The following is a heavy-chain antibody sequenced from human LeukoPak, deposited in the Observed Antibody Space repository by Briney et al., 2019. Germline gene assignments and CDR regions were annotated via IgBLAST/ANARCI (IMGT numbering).Heavy chain of an antibody. V-gene: IGHV4-34*01. D-gene: IGHD3-9*01. CDR3: ARRGFDYDILTGYYGNWFDP. Sequence: PSETLSLTCAVYGGSFSGYYWSWIRQPPGKGLEWIGEINHSGSTNYNPSLKSRVTISVDTSKNQFSLKLSSVTAADTAVYYCARRGFDYDILTGYYGNWFDPWGQGTLVTVSS. CDR1: GGSFSGYY. CDR2: INHSGST. J-gene: IGHJ5*02.